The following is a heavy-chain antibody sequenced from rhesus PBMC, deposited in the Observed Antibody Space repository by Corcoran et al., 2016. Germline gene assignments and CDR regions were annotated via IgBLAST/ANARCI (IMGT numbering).Heavy chain of an antibody. D-gene: IGHD3-3*01. CDR2: IKSGGGSK. CDR1: VFTFSSAW. CDR3: AKRFSDYYFDY. J-gene: IGHJ4*01. V-gene: IGHV3S25*01. Sequence: EVQLVESGGGLAKPGGSLRLSCAAFVFTFSSAWMPWFRPASGNGLEWVSAIKSGGGSKYYADSVKGRFTISRDNSKNTLSLQMNSLRAEDTAVYYCAKRFSDYYFDYWGQGVLVTVSS.